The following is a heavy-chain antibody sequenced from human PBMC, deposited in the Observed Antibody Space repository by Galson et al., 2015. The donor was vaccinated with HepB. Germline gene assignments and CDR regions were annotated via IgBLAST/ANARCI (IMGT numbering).Heavy chain of an antibody. CDR1: GFSLSNARMG. CDR3: ARIRPGIAAAAPYLDY. V-gene: IGHV2-26*01. CDR2: IFSNDEK. D-gene: IGHD6-13*01. J-gene: IGHJ4*02. Sequence: PALVKPTQTLTLTCTVSGFSLSNARMGVSWIRQPPGKALEWLAHIFSNDEKSYSTSLKSRLTISKDTSKSQVVLTMTNMDPVDTATYYCARIRPGIAAAAPYLDYWGQGTLVTVSS.